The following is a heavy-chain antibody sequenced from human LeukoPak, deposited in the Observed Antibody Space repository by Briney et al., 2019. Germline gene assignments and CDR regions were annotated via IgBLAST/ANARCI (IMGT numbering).Heavy chain of an antibody. Sequence: GGSLRLSCAASGFTFSSYGMHWVRQAPGKGLEWVAFIRYDGSNKYYADSVKGRFTISRDNSKNTLYLQMNSLRAEDTAVYYCAKDAGSIEARRGEADYYYYYMDVWGKGTTVTVSS. V-gene: IGHV3-30*02. CDR1: GFTFSSYG. CDR3: AKDAGSIEARRGEADYYYYYMDV. CDR2: IRYDGSNK. D-gene: IGHD6-6*01. J-gene: IGHJ6*03.